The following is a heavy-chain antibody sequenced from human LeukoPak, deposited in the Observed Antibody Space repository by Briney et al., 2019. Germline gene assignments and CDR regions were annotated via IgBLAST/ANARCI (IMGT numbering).Heavy chain of an antibody. CDR2: IYSGGST. CDR1: GFTVSSNY. D-gene: IGHD1-14*01. CDR3: ATLFARPDNGRWFDP. V-gene: IGHV3-53*01. J-gene: IGHJ5*02. Sequence: GGSLRLSCAASGFTVSSNYMSWVRQAPGKGLEWVSVIYSGGSTYYADSVKGRFTISRGNSKNTLYLQMNSLRAEDTAVYYCATLFARPDNGRWFDPWGQGTLVTVSS.